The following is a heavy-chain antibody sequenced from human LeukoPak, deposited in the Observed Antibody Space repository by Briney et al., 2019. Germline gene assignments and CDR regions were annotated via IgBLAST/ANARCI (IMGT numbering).Heavy chain of an antibody. Sequence: GGSLRLSCAASGFTFSSYAMSWVRQAPGKGLEWVSAISGSGGSTYYADSVKGRFTISRDNSKNTLYLQMNSLRAEDTAVYYCAKVDSSGPWTRKSFDYWGQGTLVTVSS. CDR3: AKVDSSGPWTRKSFDY. CDR2: ISGSGGST. CDR1: GFTFSSYA. V-gene: IGHV3-23*01. D-gene: IGHD3-22*01. J-gene: IGHJ4*02.